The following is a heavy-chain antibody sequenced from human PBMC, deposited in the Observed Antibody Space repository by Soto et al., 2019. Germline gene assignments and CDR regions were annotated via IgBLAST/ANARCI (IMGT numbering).Heavy chain of an antibody. CDR2: IYYSGST. CDR3: ARAYSSGWYGWFDP. Sequence: SETLSLTCTVSGGSISSYYWSWIRQPPGKGLEWIGYIYYSGSTNYNPSLKSRVTISVDTSKNQFSLKLSSVTAADTAVYYCARAYSSGWYGWFDPWGQGTLVTVSS. J-gene: IGHJ5*02. CDR1: GGSISSYY. V-gene: IGHV4-59*12. D-gene: IGHD6-19*01.